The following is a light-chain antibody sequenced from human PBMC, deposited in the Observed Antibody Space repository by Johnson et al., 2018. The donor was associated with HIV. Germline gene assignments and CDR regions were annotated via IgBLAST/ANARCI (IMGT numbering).Light chain of an antibody. V-gene: IGLV1-51*02. Sequence: QSVLTQPPSVSAAPGQKVTISCSGSSSNIGNNYVSWYQVLPGTAPKLLIYENNKRPSWIPDRFSVSKSGTSATLGITGLQTGDEADYYCGTWDSSLSAYVFGTGTKVTVL. CDR3: GTWDSSLSAYV. J-gene: IGLJ1*01. CDR2: ENN. CDR1: SSNIGNNY.